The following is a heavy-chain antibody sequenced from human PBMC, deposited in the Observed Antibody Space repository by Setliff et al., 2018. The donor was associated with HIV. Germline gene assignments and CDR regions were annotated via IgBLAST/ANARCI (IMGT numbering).Heavy chain of an antibody. D-gene: IGHD3-22*01. J-gene: IGHJ3*02. CDR2: ISYDGRNE. CDR1: GFTFSSYA. CDR3: ARSKGHLYYDDDTGYVLRAFDI. V-gene: IGHV3-30*04. Sequence: PGGSLRLSCAASGFTFSSYAMHWVRQAPGKGLEWVAVISYDGRNEYYADSVRGRFTVSRNNSKNTLHLQMNSLRPEDTAVYYCARSKGHLYYDDDTGYVLRAFDIWGQGTMVTVSS.